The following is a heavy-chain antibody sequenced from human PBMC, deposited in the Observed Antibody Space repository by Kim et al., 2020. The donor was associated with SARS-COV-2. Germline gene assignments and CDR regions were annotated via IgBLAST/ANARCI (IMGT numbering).Heavy chain of an antibody. Sequence: ASVKVSCKASGYTFTSYGISWVRQAPGQGLEWMGWISAYNGNTNYAQKLQGRVTMTTDTSTSTAYMELRSLRSDDTAVYYCASARHDYSNYGYFDLWGRGTLVTVSS. V-gene: IGHV1-18*01. D-gene: IGHD4-4*01. CDR1: GYTFTSYG. CDR3: ASARHDYSNYGYFDL. J-gene: IGHJ2*01. CDR2: ISAYNGNT.